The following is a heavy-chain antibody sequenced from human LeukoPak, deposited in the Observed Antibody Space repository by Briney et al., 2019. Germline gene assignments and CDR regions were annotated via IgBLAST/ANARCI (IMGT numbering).Heavy chain of an antibody. CDR2: IKEDGSEK. D-gene: IGHD2-15*01. CDR1: GFTFSSYA. CDR3: AFRGVVKVY. V-gene: IGHV3-7*01. J-gene: IGHJ4*01. Sequence: PGGSLRLSCAASGFTFSSYAMSWVRQAPGKGLEWVANIKEDGSEKNYVDSVKGRFTIFRDNAKKSLSLEMSSLRADDTAVYYCAFRGVVKVYWGQGTLVIVSS.